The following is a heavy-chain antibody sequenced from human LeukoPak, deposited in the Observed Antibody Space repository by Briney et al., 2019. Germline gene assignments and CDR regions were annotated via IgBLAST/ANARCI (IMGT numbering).Heavy chain of an antibody. Sequence: GGSLRLSCAASGFTFSNYAMTWVRQAPGKGLESVSSISTDGTTYYAPSVKRRFTLSRDNSKNTLHLQMRSLRAEDTAVYYCAKLGHGGYYSYMDVWGKGTTVTVSS. D-gene: IGHD3-16*01. CDR2: ISTDGTT. J-gene: IGHJ6*03. CDR3: AKLGHGGYYSYMDV. V-gene: IGHV3-23*01. CDR1: GFTFSNYA.